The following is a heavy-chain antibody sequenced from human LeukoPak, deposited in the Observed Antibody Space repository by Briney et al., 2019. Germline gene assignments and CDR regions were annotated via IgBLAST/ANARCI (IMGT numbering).Heavy chain of an antibody. Sequence: GGSLRLSCVPSGITFSNYYMHWVRQVLGKGLVWVSHIIQDGSVTIYADSVKGRFTISRENDKNRVYMQLNYLRAEDTAVYYCATHDYRGLGYWGQGTLVTVSS. D-gene: IGHD3-16*01. CDR1: GITFSNYY. CDR3: ATHDYRGLGY. CDR2: IIQDGSVT. J-gene: IGHJ4*02. V-gene: IGHV3-74*01.